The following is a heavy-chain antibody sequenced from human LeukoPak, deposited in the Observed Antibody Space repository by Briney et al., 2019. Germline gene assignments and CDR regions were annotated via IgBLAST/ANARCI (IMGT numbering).Heavy chain of an antibody. CDR2: ISPGGDIT. D-gene: IGHD5-18*01. J-gene: IGHJ4*02. V-gene: IGHV3-23*01. CDR1: GSTFSRHG. Sequence: GGTLRLSCVGSGSTFSRHGLNWVRRAPGKGLEWVSGISPGGDITYYAESVKGRFFISRDNSKNTVILQMHSLRAEDTAIYYCAKDDGWIQFNSWGQGTLVTVSS. CDR3: AKDDGWIQFNS.